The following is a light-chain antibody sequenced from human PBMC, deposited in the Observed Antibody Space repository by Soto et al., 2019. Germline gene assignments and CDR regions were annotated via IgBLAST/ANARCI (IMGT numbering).Light chain of an antibody. V-gene: IGLV2-8*01. CDR2: EVT. Sequence: QSALTQPPFASGSPGQSVTISCTGTSSDVGAYNYVSWYQQHAGKAPKLVIYEVTKRPSGVPDRFSGSKSANTASLTVSGLQAEDEADYYCSSFASSNTWVFGGGTQLTVL. CDR3: SSFASSNTWV. J-gene: IGLJ7*01. CDR1: SSDVGAYNY.